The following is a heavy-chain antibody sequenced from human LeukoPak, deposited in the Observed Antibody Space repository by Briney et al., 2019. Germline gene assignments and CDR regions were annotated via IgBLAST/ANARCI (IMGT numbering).Heavy chain of an antibody. V-gene: IGHV4-59*01. CDR3: ARDGGWLQSPDASDI. CDR1: GGSISSYY. J-gene: IGHJ3*02. CDR2: IYYSGST. D-gene: IGHD5-24*01. Sequence: SETLSLTCTVSGGSISSYYWSWIRQPPGKGLEWIGYIYYSGSTNYNPSLKSRVTISVDTSKNQFSLKLSSVTAADTAVYYCARDGGWLQSPDASDIWGQGTMVTVSS.